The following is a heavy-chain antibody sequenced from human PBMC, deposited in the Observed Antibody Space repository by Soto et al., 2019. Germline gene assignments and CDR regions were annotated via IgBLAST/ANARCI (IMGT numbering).Heavy chain of an antibody. Sequence: VQLLESGGGLVQPGGSLRLSCAASGFTFSSYAMSWVRQAPGKGLEWVSAISGSGGSTYYADSVKGRFTISRDNSKNTLYLQMNSLRAEDTAVYYCAKDPRRGDGYNLDWFDPWGQGTLVTVSS. CDR2: ISGSGGST. D-gene: IGHD5-12*01. CDR3: AKDPRRGDGYNLDWFDP. V-gene: IGHV3-23*01. CDR1: GFTFSSYA. J-gene: IGHJ5*02.